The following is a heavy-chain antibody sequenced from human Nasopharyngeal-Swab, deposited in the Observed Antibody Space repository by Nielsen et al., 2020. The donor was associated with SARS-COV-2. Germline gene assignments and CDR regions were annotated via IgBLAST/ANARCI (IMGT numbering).Heavy chain of an antibody. CDR1: GFTFSSYS. D-gene: IGHD5-18*01. V-gene: IGHV3-21*01. CDR2: ISSSSSYI. J-gene: IGHJ6*02. Sequence: GGSLRLSCAASGFTFSSYSMNWVRQAPGKGLEWVSSISSSSSYIYYADSVKGRFTISRDNAKNSLYLQMNSLRAEDTAVYFCVKGDTATSDYYYGMDVWGQGTTVTVSS. CDR3: VKGDTATSDYYYGMDV.